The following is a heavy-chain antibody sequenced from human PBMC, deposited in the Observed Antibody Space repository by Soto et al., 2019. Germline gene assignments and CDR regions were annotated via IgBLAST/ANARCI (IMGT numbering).Heavy chain of an antibody. CDR3: ARIPPGWGGGQLVLDY. CDR1: GFTFSSFW. Sequence: EVQLVESGGGLVQPGGSLRLSCAASGFTFSSFWMYWVRQAPGKGLVWVSRINSDASTTSYADSVKGRFPISRDNAKNTLYLQMNSLRAGDTAGYYCARIPPGWGGGQLVLDYWGQGTLVTVSS. J-gene: IGHJ4*02. V-gene: IGHV3-74*01. CDR2: INSDASTT. D-gene: IGHD6-13*01.